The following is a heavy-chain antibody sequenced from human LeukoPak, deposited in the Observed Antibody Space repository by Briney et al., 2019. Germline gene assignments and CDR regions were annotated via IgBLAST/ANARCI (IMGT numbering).Heavy chain of an antibody. CDR3: AKDRTHHSGVVGATAFDY. Sequence: PGGPLRLSCAASGFTFSSYAMSWVRQAPGKGLEWVSAISGSGGSTYYADSVKGRFTISRDNSKNTLYLQMNSLRAEDTAVYYCAKDRTHHSGVVGATAFDYWGQGTLVTVSS. V-gene: IGHV3-23*01. CDR2: ISGSGGST. J-gene: IGHJ4*02. CDR1: GFTFSSYA. D-gene: IGHD1-26*01.